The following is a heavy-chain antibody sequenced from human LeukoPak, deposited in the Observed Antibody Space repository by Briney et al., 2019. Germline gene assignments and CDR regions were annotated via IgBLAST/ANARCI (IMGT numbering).Heavy chain of an antibody. CDR2: ISWNSGSI. J-gene: IGHJ5*02. Sequence: GGSLRLSCAASGFTFDDYAMHWVRQAPGKGLEWVSGISWNSGSIGYADSVKGRFTISRDNAKNSLYLQMNSLRAEDTALYYCAKDQRLWFGELESWFDPWGQGTLVTVSS. CDR3: AKDQRLWFGELESWFDP. V-gene: IGHV3-9*01. D-gene: IGHD3-10*01. CDR1: GFTFDDYA.